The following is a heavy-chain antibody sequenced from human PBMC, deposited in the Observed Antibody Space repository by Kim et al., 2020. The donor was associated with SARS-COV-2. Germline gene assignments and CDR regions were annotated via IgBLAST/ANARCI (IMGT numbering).Heavy chain of an antibody. D-gene: IGHD3-10*01. CDR1: GFSLSIYD. CDR3: ARGGYYYDSGNYPLDN. J-gene: IGHJ4*02. Sequence: GGSLRLSCAASGFSLSIYDMHCVRQAPGKGLEWVAVISYDGNNKYYTDSVKGRFTISRDNSKNTLSLQMNSLRPEDTSVYYCARGGYYYDSGNYPLDNWGQGTLVTVSS. V-gene: IGHV3-30*04. CDR2: ISYDGNNK.